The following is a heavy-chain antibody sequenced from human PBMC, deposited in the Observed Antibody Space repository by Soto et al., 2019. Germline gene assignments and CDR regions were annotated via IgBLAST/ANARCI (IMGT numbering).Heavy chain of an antibody. CDR1: GCTFTSYG. Sequence: QVQLVQSGAEVKKPGASVKVSCKASGCTFTSYGISWVRQAPGQGLEWVGWISAYNGNTNYAQKLQGRVTMTTDTXXSTAYMELRSLRSDDTAMYYCARLEALWFGEGIDYWGQGTLVTVSS. J-gene: IGHJ4*02. V-gene: IGHV1-18*01. D-gene: IGHD3-10*01. CDR2: ISAYNGNT. CDR3: ARLEALWFGEGIDY.